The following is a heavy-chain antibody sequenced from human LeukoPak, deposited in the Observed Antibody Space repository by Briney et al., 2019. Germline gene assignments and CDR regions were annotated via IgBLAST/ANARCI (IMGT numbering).Heavy chain of an antibody. V-gene: IGHV1-18*01. J-gene: IGHJ3*02. Sequence: ASVKVSCKASGYTFTSYGISWVRQAPEQGLEWMGWISAYNGNTNYAQKLQGRVTMTTDTSTSTAYMELRSLRSDDTAVYYCARARGYCSSTSCHGAFDIWGQGTMVTVSS. CDR1: GYTFTSYG. CDR3: ARARGYCSSTSCHGAFDI. D-gene: IGHD2-2*01. CDR2: ISAYNGNT.